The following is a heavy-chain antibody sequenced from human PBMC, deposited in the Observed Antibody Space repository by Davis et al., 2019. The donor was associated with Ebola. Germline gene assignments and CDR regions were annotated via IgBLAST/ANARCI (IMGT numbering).Heavy chain of an antibody. CDR2: TNPYNAVT. CDR1: SYTFTNYY. CDR3: AREKTSFSADYFDV. J-gene: IGHJ4*02. Sequence: ASAQVSCKASSYTFTNYYMHSVRQPPGQGLQWMGFTNPYNAVTAYAQKFHDRVTMTRDTSTNTVYMDLRSLTSDDTAVYSCAREKTSFSADYFDVWGQGTLVAVS. V-gene: IGHV1-46*01. D-gene: IGHD6-19*01.